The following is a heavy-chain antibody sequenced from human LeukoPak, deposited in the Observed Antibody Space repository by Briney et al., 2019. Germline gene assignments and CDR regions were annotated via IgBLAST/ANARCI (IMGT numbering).Heavy chain of an antibody. CDR3: ARDVGRIVVVPAAY. D-gene: IGHD2-2*01. CDR2: ISAYNGNT. Sequence: GASVKVSCKASGYTFTSYGISWVRQAPGQGLEWMGWISAYNGNTNYAQKLQGRVTMTTDTSTSTAYMELRSLRFDDTAVYYCARDVGRIVVVPAAYWGQGTLVTVSS. CDR1: GYTFTSYG. J-gene: IGHJ4*02. V-gene: IGHV1-18*01.